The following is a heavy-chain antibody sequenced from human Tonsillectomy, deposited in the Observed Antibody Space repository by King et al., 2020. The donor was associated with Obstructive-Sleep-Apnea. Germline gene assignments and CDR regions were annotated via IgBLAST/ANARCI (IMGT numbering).Heavy chain of an antibody. Sequence: VQLVESGGGLVQPGRSLRLSCTASGFTLGSYAMSWFRQAPGKGLEWVGFIRSKAYGGTTEYAASVKGRFTISRDDSKSIAYLQMNSLKAEDTAMYYCARAVFSDYWGQGTLVTVSS. CDR2: IRSKAYGGTT. V-gene: IGHV3-49*03. CDR1: GFTLGSYA. J-gene: IGHJ4*02. CDR3: ARAVFSDY.